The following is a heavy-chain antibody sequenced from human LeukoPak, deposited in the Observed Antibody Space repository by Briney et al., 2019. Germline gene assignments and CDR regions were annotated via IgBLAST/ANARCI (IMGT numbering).Heavy chain of an antibody. Sequence: SETLSLTCTVSGGSISGSDYYWGWIRQPPGKGLEWIGSIYYSGRTFYNPSLKSRVTISVDTSKNQFSLKLSSVTAADTAVYYCARDLAEYSSSWWGANWFDPWGQGTLVTVSS. V-gene: IGHV4-39*07. CDR2: IYYSGRT. D-gene: IGHD6-13*01. CDR1: GGSISGSDYY. CDR3: ARDLAEYSSSWWGANWFDP. J-gene: IGHJ5*02.